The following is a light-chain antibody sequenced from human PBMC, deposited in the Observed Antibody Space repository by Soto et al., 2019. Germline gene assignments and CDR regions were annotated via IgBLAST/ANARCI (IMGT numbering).Light chain of an antibody. V-gene: IGKV3-15*01. CDR3: QQYNNWPPWYA. CDR2: GAS. Sequence: EIVMTQSPATLSVTPGERATLSCRASQSVSSNLAWYQQKPGQAPRLRIYGASTRATGIPARFSGSGSGTEFTLTISSLQSEDFAGYYCQQYNNWPPWYAFGKGTKLEIK. CDR1: QSVSSN. J-gene: IGKJ2*01.